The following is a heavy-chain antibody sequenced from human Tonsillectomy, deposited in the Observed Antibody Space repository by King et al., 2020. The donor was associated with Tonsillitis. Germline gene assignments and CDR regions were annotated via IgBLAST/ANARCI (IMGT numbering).Heavy chain of an antibody. J-gene: IGHJ4*02. CDR3: ARLGGVRDSDYGGGFDY. V-gene: IGHV4-39*01. Sequence: QLQESGPGLVKPSETLSLACTVSGDSISSSTYYWGWIRQPPGKGLEWIGRIYYSGSTYYNPSLKSRVTISVDTSKNQFSLKRSSVTAADTAVYYCARLGGVRDSDYGGGFDYWGQGTLVTVSS. CDR2: IYYSGST. CDR1: GDSISSSTYY. D-gene: IGHD4-17*01.